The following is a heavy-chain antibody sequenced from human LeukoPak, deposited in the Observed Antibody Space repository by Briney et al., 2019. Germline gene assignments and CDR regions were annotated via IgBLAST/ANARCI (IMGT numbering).Heavy chain of an antibody. CDR2: INHSGST. V-gene: IGHV4-34*01. CDR3: ARARSLWWSEDRVDY. D-gene: IGHD3-16*01. Sequence: SETLSLTCAVYGGSFSGYYWSWIRQPPGKGLEWIGEINHSGSTNYNPSLKSRVTISVDTSKNPFSLKLSSAAAADTAVYYCARARSLWWSEDRVDYWGQGTLVTVSS. J-gene: IGHJ4*02. CDR1: GGSFSGYY.